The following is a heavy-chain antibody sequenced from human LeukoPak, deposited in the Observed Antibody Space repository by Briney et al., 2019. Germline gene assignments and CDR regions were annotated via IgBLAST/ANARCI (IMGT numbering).Heavy chain of an antibody. CDR2: ISYDGSNK. V-gene: IGHV3-30-3*01. J-gene: IGHJ4*02. CDR3: AGAPGYYDSSGYFDY. D-gene: IGHD3-22*01. Sequence: GGSLRLSCAASGFTFSSYAMHWVRQAPGKGLEWVAVISYDGSNKYYADSVKGRFTISRDNSKNTLYLQMNSLRAEDTAVYYCAGAPGYYDSSGYFDYWGQGTLVTVSS. CDR1: GFTFSSYA.